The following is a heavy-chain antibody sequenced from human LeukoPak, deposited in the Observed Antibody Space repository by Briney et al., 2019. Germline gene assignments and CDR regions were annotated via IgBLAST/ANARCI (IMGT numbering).Heavy chain of an antibody. V-gene: IGHV4-38-2*02. CDR3: ARVAGVSIINSYYFGN. Sequence: ASETLSLTCTVSGYSISSGYYWGWIRQPPGKGLEWIGSVFHSGTTYINPSLKSRVTMSVDTSKNHFSLNLSPVTAADTAVYYCARVAGVSIINSYYFGNWGQGTLVAVSS. CDR2: VFHSGTT. CDR1: GYSISSGYY. J-gene: IGHJ4*02. D-gene: IGHD3-16*02.